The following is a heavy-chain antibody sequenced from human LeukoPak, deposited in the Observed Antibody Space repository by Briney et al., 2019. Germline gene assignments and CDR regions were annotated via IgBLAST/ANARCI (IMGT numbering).Heavy chain of an antibody. V-gene: IGHV4-4*07. CDR1: GGSISSYY. Sequence: PSETLSLTCTVSGGSISSYYWSWIRQPAGKGLEWIGRIYTSGSTNYNPSLKSRVTISVDTSKNQFSLKLSSVTAADTAVYYCAGRYSSSWYMDWGQGTLVTVSS. CDR3: AGRYSSSWYMD. CDR2: IYTSGST. D-gene: IGHD6-13*01. J-gene: IGHJ4*02.